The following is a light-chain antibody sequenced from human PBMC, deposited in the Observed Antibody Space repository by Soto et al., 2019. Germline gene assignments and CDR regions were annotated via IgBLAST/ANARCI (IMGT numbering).Light chain of an antibody. Sequence: EIQMTQSPSSLSASVGDRVTITCRTSQSIATYLTWYQQKPGKAPKLLIYFASRLESGVPSRFSGSGSGTDFTPTISSLQSEDFATYYCQQSYSTTPTFGQGTRLEIK. CDR3: QQSYSTTPT. J-gene: IGKJ5*01. CDR1: QSIATY. CDR2: FAS. V-gene: IGKV1-39*01.